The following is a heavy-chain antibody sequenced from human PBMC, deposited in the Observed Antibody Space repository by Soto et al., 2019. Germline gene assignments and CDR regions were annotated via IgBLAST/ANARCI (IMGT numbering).Heavy chain of an antibody. D-gene: IGHD6-13*01. CDR3: EKDEGAAVDSPGD. Sequence: PGGSLRLSCAASGFIFDDFTMHWVRLVPGKGLQWVSYINWDGRIAMYADSVKGRFTISRDNTNNHLYLQMNSLRSDDTALYYCEKDEGAAVDSPGDWGHGTLVTVSS. J-gene: IGHJ4*01. CDR1: GFIFDDFT. CDR2: INWDGRIA. V-gene: IGHV3-43*01.